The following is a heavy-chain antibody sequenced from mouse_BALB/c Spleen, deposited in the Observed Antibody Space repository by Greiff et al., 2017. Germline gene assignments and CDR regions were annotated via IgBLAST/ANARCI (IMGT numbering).Heavy chain of an antibody. Sequence: VKVVESGGGLVKPGGSLKLSCAASGFTFSSYTMSWVRQTPEKRLEWVATISSGGSYTYYPDSVKGRFTISRDNAKNTLYLQMSSLKSEDTAMYYCTRESTGYWYCGVWGAGTTVTVSS. J-gene: IGHJ1*01. V-gene: IGHV5-6-4*01. CDR2: ISSGGSYT. D-gene: IGHD1-1*01. CDR1: GFTFSSYT. CDR3: TRESTGYWYCGV.